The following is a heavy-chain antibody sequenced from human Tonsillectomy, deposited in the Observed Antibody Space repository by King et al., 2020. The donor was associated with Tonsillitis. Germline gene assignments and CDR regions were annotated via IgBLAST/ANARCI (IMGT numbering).Heavy chain of an antibody. Sequence: VQLVESGGVVVQPGGSLRLSCAASGFTFDDYAMHWVRQAPGKGLEWVSLISWDGGSTYYADSVKGRFTISRDNSKNSLYLQMNSLRAEDTALYYCAKDMVPYYDSSGYSGAFDIWGQGTMVTVSS. J-gene: IGHJ3*02. CDR3: AKDMVPYYDSSGYSGAFDI. CDR1: GFTFDDYA. V-gene: IGHV3-43D*03. CDR2: ISWDGGST. D-gene: IGHD3-22*01.